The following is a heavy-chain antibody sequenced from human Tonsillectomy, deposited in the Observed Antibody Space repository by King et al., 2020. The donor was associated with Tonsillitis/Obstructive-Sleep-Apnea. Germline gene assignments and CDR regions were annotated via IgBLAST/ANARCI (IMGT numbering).Heavy chain of an antibody. J-gene: IGHJ4*02. V-gene: IGHV1-69*10. CDR1: GGTFSSYP. Sequence: QLVQSGAEVKKPGSSVKVSCKASGGTFSSYPISWVRQAPGQGLEWMGGIIPILGIANYAKKFQGRVTITADKSTSTAYMELSSLRSEDTAVYYCAREGRGESWYSSSWYFDYWGQGTLVTVSS. CDR3: AREGRGESWYSSSWYFDY. CDR2: IIPILGIA. D-gene: IGHD6-13*01.